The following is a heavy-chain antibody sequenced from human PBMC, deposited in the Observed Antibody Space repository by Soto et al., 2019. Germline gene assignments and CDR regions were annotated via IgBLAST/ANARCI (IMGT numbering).Heavy chain of an antibody. CDR2: FDPEDGET. CDR3: AVGHFESYGFNDYYGMDV. CDR1: GYTLTELS. D-gene: IGHD5-18*01. Sequence: ASVKVSCKVSGYTLTELSIHWVRQAPLKVLEWMGGFDPEDGETIYAQKFQGRVTMTEDTSTDTAYMKLSSLRSEDTAVYYCAVGHFESYGFNDYYGMDVWG. J-gene: IGHJ6*02. V-gene: IGHV1-24*01.